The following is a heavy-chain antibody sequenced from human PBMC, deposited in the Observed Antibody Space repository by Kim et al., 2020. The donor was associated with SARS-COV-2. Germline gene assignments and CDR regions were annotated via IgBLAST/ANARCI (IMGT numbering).Heavy chain of an antibody. Sequence: ETLSLTCTVSGGSISSYYWSWIRQPPGKGLEWIGYIYYSGSTNYNPSLKSRVTISVDTSKNQFSLKLSSVTAADTAVYYCARLPYGDYGGFDYWGQGTLVTVSS. V-gene: IGHV4-59*13. CDR1: GGSISSYY. CDR3: ARLPYGDYGGFDY. CDR2: IYYSGST. J-gene: IGHJ4*02. D-gene: IGHD4-17*01.